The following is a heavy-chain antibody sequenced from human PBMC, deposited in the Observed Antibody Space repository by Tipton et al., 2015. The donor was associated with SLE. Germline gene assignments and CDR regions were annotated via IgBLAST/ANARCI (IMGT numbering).Heavy chain of an antibody. J-gene: IGHJ5*02. Sequence: TLSLTCTVSGGSITSDYYYWAWIRQPPGRGLEWIGTIFYSGSTKYNPSLKSRVTISLDTSKNQVSLKLTSVTAADTAVYYCARGWYSRNWEWWFDPWGQGTLVTVSS. CDR3: ARGWYSRNWEWWFDP. V-gene: IGHV4-39*07. CDR2: IFYSGST. CDR1: GGSITSDYYY. D-gene: IGHD6-13*01.